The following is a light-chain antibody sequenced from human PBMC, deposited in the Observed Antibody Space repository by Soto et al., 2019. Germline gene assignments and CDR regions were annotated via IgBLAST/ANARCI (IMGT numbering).Light chain of an antibody. Sequence: AIRLTQSPSSLCASVGESVTITCRASQAIRTALGWYQQKPGKVPKLLIYAASTLQSGVPSRFSGSGSGTDFTLTISSLQPEDFATYYCLLDFRYFWAFGQGTKVDIK. V-gene: IGKV1-6*01. CDR2: AAS. CDR3: LLDFRYFWA. J-gene: IGKJ1*01. CDR1: QAIRTA.